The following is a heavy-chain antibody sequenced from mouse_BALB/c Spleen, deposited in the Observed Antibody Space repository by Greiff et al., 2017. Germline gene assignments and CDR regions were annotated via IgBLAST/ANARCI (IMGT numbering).Heavy chain of an antibody. CDR1: GYSFTGYN. Sequence: VQLKESGPELEKPGASVKISCKASGYSFTGYNMNWVKQSNGKSLEWIGNIDPYYGGTSYNQKFKGKATLTVDKSSSTAYMQLKSLTSEDSAVYYCALYYYGSNYYAMDYWGRGTSVTVSS. D-gene: IGHD1-1*01. CDR3: ALYYYGSNYYAMDY. V-gene: IGHV1-39*01. CDR2: IDPYYGGT. J-gene: IGHJ4*01.